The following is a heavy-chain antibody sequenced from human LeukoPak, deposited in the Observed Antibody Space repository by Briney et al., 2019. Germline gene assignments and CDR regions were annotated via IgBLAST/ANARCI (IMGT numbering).Heavy chain of an antibody. V-gene: IGHV4-59*01. CDR3: ARGGWQQLVRTTFDI. D-gene: IGHD6-13*01. Sequence: SETLSLTCTVSGGSINSYYWNWIRQPPGKGLEWIGYIYYSGSTNYNYSLRSRVTISVDTSKNQFSLKLSSVTAADTAVYYCARGGWQQLVRTTFDIWGQGTMVTVSS. CDR1: GGSINSYY. CDR2: IYYSGST. J-gene: IGHJ3*02.